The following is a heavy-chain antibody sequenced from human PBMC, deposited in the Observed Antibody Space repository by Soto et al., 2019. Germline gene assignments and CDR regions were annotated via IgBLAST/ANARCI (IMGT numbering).Heavy chain of an antibody. D-gene: IGHD6-13*01. CDR2: ISSSGSTI. J-gene: IGHJ6*02. CDR1: GFTFSSYE. CDR3: ARDQEAGSFFPYYYGMDV. V-gene: IGHV3-48*03. Sequence: LRLSCATSGFTFSSYEMNWVRQAPGKGLEWVSYISSSGSTIYYADSVKGRFTISRDNAKNSLYLQMGSLRAEDTAVYYCARDQEAGSFFPYYYGMDVWGQGTTVTVSS.